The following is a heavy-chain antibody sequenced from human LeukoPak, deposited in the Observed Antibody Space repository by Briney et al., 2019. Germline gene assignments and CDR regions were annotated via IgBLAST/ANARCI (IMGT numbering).Heavy chain of an antibody. Sequence: ASVKVSCKVSGYTLTELSMHWVRQAPGKGLEWMGGFDPEDGETIYAQKFQGRVTMTEDSSTDTAYMELSSLRSEDTAVYYCATSPILEWFLFDYWGQGTLVTVSS. CDR2: FDPEDGET. CDR1: GYTLTELS. CDR3: ATSPILEWFLFDY. D-gene: IGHD3-3*01. V-gene: IGHV1-24*01. J-gene: IGHJ4*02.